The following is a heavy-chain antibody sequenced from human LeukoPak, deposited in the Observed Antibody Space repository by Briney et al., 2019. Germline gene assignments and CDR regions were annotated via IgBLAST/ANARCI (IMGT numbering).Heavy chain of an antibody. CDR1: GGSISSYY. V-gene: IGHV4-59*01. CDR2: IYYSGST. Sequence: PSETLSLTCTVSGGSISSYYWSWIRQPPGKGLEWIGYIYYSGSTNYNPSLKSRVTITVDTSKNQFSLKLSSVTAADTAVYYCARYCGGDRYYDAFDIWGQGTMVTVSS. J-gene: IGHJ3*02. D-gene: IGHD2-21*02. CDR3: ARYCGGDRYYDAFDI.